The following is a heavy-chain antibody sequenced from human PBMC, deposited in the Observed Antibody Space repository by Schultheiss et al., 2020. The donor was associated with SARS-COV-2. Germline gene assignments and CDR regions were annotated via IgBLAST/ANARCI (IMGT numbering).Heavy chain of an antibody. V-gene: IGHV1-18*01. CDR1: GYSVTSYG. Sequence: ASVKVSCKASGYSVTSYGISRVRQAPGQGLEWMGWISAYNGNTNYAQKLQGRVTMTTDTSTSTAYMELRSLRSDDTAVYYCALNAEYSSSSCDYWGQGTLVTVSS. D-gene: IGHD6-6*01. CDR3: ALNAEYSSSSCDY. CDR2: ISAYNGNT. J-gene: IGHJ4*02.